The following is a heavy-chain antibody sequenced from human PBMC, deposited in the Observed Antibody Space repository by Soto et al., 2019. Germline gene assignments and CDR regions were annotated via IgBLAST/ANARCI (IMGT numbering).Heavy chain of an antibody. V-gene: IGHV4-31*03. CDR3: ARENNNWNDHDWFDP. J-gene: IGHJ5*02. D-gene: IGHD1-20*01. CDR1: GGSISSGGYY. CDR2: IYYSGST. Sequence: PSETLSLTCTVSGGSISSGGYYWSWIRQHPGKGLEWIGYIYYSGSTYYKTSLKSRVTISVDTSKIQFSLKLSSVTAADTSVYYCARENNNWNDHDWFDPWGQGTLVTVSS.